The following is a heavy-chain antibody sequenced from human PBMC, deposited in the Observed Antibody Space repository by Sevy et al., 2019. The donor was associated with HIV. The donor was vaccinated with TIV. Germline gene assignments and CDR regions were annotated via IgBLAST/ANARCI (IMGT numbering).Heavy chain of an antibody. V-gene: IGHV5-51*01. J-gene: IGHJ5*02. Sequence: GESLKISCKGSGYSFTSYWIGWVRQMPGKGLEWMGIIYPGDSDTRSSPSFQVQVTISGEKSISTAYLQLSSLKASDTAMYYCARKYYDILTGYYSFDPWGQGTLVTVSS. CDR3: ARKYYDILTGYYSFDP. CDR1: GYSFTSYW. D-gene: IGHD3-9*01. CDR2: IYPGDSDT.